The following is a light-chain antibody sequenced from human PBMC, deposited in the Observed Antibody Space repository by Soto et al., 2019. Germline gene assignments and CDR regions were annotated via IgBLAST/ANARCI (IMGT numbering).Light chain of an antibody. CDR3: SSYTSSSTDV. J-gene: IGLJ1*01. CDR2: DVS. V-gene: IGLV2-14*01. Sequence: QSALTQPASVSGSPGQSITISCTGTSSDVGGYNYVSWYQQHPGKAPKLIIYDVSNRPSGVSNRFFGSKSGNTASLTISGLQAEDEADYYCSSYTSSSTDVFGTGTKLTVL. CDR1: SSDVGGYNY.